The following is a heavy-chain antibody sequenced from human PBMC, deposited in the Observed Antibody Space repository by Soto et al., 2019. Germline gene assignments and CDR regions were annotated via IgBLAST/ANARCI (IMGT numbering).Heavy chain of an antibody. CDR2: IYYSGST. D-gene: IGHD4-17*01. Sequence: SETLSLTCTVSGGSISSYYWSWIRQPPGKGLEWIGYIYYSGSTNYNPSLKSRVTISVDTSKNQFSLKLSSVTAADTAVYYCARQSYGDGAADYWGQGTLVTVPQ. CDR3: ARQSYGDGAADY. J-gene: IGHJ4*02. V-gene: IGHV4-59*08. CDR1: GGSISSYY.